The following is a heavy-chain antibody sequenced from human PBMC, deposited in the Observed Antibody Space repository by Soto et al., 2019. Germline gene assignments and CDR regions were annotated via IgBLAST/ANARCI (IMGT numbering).Heavy chain of an antibody. Sequence: ASVKVSCKASGYTFTGYYMHWVRQAPGQGLEWMGWINPNSGGTNYAQKFQGWVTMTRDTSISTAYMELSRLRSDDTAVYYCARDKTTIFGVVIAPNTVSYGMDVLGQGTTVTVSS. CDR3: ARDKTTIFGVVIAPNTVSYGMDV. J-gene: IGHJ6*02. V-gene: IGHV1-2*04. CDR1: GYTFTGYY. CDR2: INPNSGGT. D-gene: IGHD3-3*01.